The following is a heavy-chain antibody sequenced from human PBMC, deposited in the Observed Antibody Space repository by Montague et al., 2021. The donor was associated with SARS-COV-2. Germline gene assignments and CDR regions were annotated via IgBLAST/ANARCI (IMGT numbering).Heavy chain of an antibody. CDR1: GFTVSRNY. D-gene: IGHD1-26*01. V-gene: IGHV3-66*01. CDR2: IFGGGST. CDR3: AMGGTSYFYGMDV. Sequence: SLRLSCAASGFTVSRNYMGWVRQAPGKGLEWVSVIFGGGSTNYADSVKGRFTISRDISQNTLYLQMNSLRAEDMAVYYCAMGGTSYFYGMDVWGQGTTVAVSS. J-gene: IGHJ6*02.